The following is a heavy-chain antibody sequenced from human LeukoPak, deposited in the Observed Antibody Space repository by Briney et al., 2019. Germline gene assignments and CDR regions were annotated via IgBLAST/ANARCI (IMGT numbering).Heavy chain of an antibody. CDR3: AKPTTAGHYYYHDGMDV. CDR2: ISDSGGST. D-gene: IGHD6-13*01. V-gene: IGHV3-23*01. J-gene: IGHJ6*02. CDR1: GFTFRRYA. Sequence: PGGSLRLSCASSGFTFRRYAMRRVRQAPGRGLEWVSAISDSGGSTYYVDSVKGRFTISRDNSKNTLYLQMKTLRAEDTAVYYCAKPTTAGHYYYHDGMDVWGQGTTVTVSS.